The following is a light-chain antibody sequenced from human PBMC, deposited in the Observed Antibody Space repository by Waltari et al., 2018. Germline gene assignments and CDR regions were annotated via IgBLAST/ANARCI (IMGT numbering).Light chain of an antibody. CDR3: IQGTHWPWT. Sequence: QMLVHSDGNTFLDWFLQRAGQSPGSLIYKVSSRDCGGPDRFSGSGSGTEFTVKISRLEAEDVGVYYCIQGTHWPWTFGQGTKVEIK. V-gene: IGKV2-30*02. J-gene: IGKJ1*01. CDR1: QMLVHSDGNTF. CDR2: KVS.